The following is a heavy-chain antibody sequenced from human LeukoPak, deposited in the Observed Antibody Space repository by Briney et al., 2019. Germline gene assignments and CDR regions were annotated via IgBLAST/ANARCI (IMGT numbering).Heavy chain of an antibody. Sequence: GGSLRLSCGASGFTFRTSWMNWVRQAPGKGLEWVASINPDGSEKYSVDSVKGRFTISRDNAKNTLYLQMNSLRAEDTAVYYCAREGSYYDSSAYYLSFDYWGQGTLVTVSS. CDR2: INPDGSEK. D-gene: IGHD3-22*01. CDR3: AREGSYYDSSAYYLSFDY. CDR1: GFTFRTSW. J-gene: IGHJ4*02. V-gene: IGHV3-7*01.